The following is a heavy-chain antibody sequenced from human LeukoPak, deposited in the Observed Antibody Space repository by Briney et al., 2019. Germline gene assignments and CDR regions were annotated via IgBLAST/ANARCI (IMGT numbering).Heavy chain of an antibody. CDR3: AKEVAASYYYYYGMDV. CDR1: GFTFSSYG. J-gene: IGHJ6*02. V-gene: IGHV3-30*18. Sequence: GGSLRLSCAASGFTFSSYGMHWVRQAPGKGLEWVAVISYDGSNKYYADSVKGRFTITRDNSKNTLYLQMNSLRAEDTAVYYCAKEVAASYYYYYGMDVWGQGTTVTVSS. D-gene: IGHD2-15*01. CDR2: ISYDGSNK.